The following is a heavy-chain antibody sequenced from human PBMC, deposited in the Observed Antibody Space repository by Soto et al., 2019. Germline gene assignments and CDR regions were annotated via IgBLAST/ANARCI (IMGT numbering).Heavy chain of an antibody. J-gene: IGHJ4*02. D-gene: IGHD2-21*01. CDR2: ISGSGGST. CDR3: AKGGSYVVRGTRGGE. Sequence: PGGSLRLSCAASGFTFSNAWINWVRQAPGKGLEWVSAISGSGGSTYYADSVKGRFTISRDNSKNTLYLQMNSLRAEDTAVYYCAKGGSYVVRGTRGGEWGQGTLVTVSS. V-gene: IGHV3-23*01. CDR1: GFTFSNAW.